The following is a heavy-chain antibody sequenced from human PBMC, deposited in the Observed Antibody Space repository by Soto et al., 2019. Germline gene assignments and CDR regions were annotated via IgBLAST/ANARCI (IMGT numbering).Heavy chain of an antibody. D-gene: IGHD3-3*01. J-gene: IGHJ4*02. CDR1: GYSISSGYY. CDR3: ARDRGYDFWSGYYAY. Sequence: SETLSLTCAVSGYSISSGYYWGGIRQPPGKGLEWIGTIYHSGSTYYNPSLKSRVTISVDTAKNQFSLKLSSVTAADTAVYYCARDRGYDFWSGYYAYWGQGTLVTVSS. V-gene: IGHV4-38-2*02. CDR2: IYHSGST.